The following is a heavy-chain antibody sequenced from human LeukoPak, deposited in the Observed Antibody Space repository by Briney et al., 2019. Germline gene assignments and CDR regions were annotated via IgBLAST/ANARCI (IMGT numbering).Heavy chain of an antibody. V-gene: IGHV3-21*01. D-gene: IGHD3-9*01. CDR3: ARWGDILTGYYDY. J-gene: IGHJ4*02. CDR1: GFTFSSYS. Sequence: GGSLRLSCAASGFTFSSYSMNWVRQAPGKGLEWVSSISGSSSYIYYADSVKGRFTISRDNAKNSLYLQMNSLRAEDTAVYYCARWGDILTGYYDYWGQGTLVTVSS. CDR2: ISGSSSYI.